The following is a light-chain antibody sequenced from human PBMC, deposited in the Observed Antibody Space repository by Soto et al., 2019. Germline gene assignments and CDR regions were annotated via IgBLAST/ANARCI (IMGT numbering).Light chain of an antibody. Sequence: EIVMTHSPATFSVSPWERATLSFSASQSVSINLAWYQQKPGQAPRLLIYGASTRATGIPARFSGSGSGTEFTLTISSLQSEDFAVYYCQKYNDWPRKFGQGTKVDIK. J-gene: IGKJ1*01. CDR3: QKYNDWPRK. CDR1: QSVSIN. CDR2: GAS. V-gene: IGKV3-15*01.